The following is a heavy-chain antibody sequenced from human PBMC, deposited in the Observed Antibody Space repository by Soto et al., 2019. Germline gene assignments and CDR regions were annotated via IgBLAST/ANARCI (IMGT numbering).Heavy chain of an antibody. CDR3: ARGEGIAAAVYYFDY. Sequence: AASVKVSCKASGYTFTSYYMHWVRQAPGQGLEWMGIINPSGGSTSYAQKFQGRVTMTRDTSTSTVYMELSSLRSEDTAVYYCARGEGIAAAVYYFDYWGQGTLVTVSS. J-gene: IGHJ4*02. CDR2: INPSGGST. CDR1: GYTFTSYY. V-gene: IGHV1-46*01. D-gene: IGHD6-13*01.